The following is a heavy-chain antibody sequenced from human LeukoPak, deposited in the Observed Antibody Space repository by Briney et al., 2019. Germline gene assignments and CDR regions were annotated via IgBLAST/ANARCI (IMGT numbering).Heavy chain of an antibody. D-gene: IGHD3-22*01. CDR1: GYSISSGYY. CDR2: IYHSRST. CDR3: AKNSGYYHPYYIDH. V-gene: IGHV4-38-2*02. J-gene: IGHJ4*02. Sequence: SGTLSLTCTVSGYSISSGYYWDWTRQPPGKGLEGIGNIYHSRSTYYNPSLKRGATISVDTSKNQFSLKLNSVTAADTAVYYCAKNSGYYHPYYIDHWGQGTLVTVSS.